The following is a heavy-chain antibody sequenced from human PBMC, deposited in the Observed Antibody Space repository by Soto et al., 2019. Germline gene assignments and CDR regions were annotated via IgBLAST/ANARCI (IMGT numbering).Heavy chain of an antibody. CDR2: ISSSSSYI. J-gene: IGHJ4*02. CDR3: ARDQPGYSYGYGLGY. CDR1: GFTFSSYS. D-gene: IGHD5-18*01. V-gene: IGHV3-21*01. Sequence: EVQLVESGGGLVKPGGSPRLSCAASGFTFSSYSTNWVRQAPGKGLEWVSSISSSSSYIYYADSVKGRFTISRDNAKNSLYLQMNSLRAEDTAVYYCARDQPGYSYGYGLGYWGQGTLVTVSS.